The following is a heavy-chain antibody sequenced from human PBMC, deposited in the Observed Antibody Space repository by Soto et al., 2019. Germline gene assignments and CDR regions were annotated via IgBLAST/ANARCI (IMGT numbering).Heavy chain of an antibody. CDR1: GYTFTGYY. V-gene: IGHV1-2*02. D-gene: IGHD3-16*02. J-gene: IGHJ4*02. CDR2: INPNSGGT. CDR3: AREYYDYVWGSYRYNY. Sequence: GASVKVSCKASGYTFTGYYMHWVRQAPGQGLEWMGWINPNSGGTNYAQKFQGRVTMTRDTSISTAYMELSRLRSDDTAVYYCAREYYDYVWGSYRYNYWGQGTLVTVSS.